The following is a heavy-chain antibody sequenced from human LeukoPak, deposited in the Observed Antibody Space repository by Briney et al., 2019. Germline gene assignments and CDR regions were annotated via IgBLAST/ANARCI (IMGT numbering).Heavy chain of an antibody. D-gene: IGHD6-13*01. J-gene: IGHJ5*02. CDR2: MNPNSGNT. V-gene: IGHV1-8*01. Sequence: ASVKVSCKASGYTFTSYDINWVRQATGQGLEWMGWMNPNSGNTGYAQKFQGRVTMTRNTSISTAYMELSSLRSEDTAVYYCARVRYCSSWYNWFDPWGQGTLVTVSS. CDR1: GYTFTSYD. CDR3: ARVRYCSSWYNWFDP.